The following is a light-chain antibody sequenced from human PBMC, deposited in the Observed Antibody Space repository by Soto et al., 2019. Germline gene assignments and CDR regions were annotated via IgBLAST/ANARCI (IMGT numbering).Light chain of an antibody. Sequence: EIVLTQSPGTLSLSPGERATLSCRASQSVSSTYLAWYQQKPGQAPRLLIYGASSRATGIPDRFSGSGSGKDFTLTISRLEPEDFAVYYCQRYDISPFPCGQETKLEIK. CDR3: QRYDISPFP. CDR2: GAS. J-gene: IGKJ2*01. CDR1: QSVSSTY. V-gene: IGKV3-20*01.